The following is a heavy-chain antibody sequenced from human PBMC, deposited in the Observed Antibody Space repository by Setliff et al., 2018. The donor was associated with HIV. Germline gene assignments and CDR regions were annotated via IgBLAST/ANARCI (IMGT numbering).Heavy chain of an antibody. D-gene: IGHD5-12*01. CDR3: ARDKRFGYDYGGYDY. CDR1: GYSISSGYY. CDR2: IYHSGFT. J-gene: IGHJ4*02. Sequence: SGYSISSGYYWGWIRLPPGKGLEWIGDIYHSGFTIYNPSLKSRVTLSLDTSKNQFSLKLSSVTAADTAVYYCARDKRFGYDYGGYDYWGQGTLVTVSS. V-gene: IGHV4-38-2*02.